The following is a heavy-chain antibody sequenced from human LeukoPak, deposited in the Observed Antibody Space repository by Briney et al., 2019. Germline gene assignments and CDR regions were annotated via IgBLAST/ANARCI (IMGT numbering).Heavy chain of an antibody. J-gene: IGHJ3*02. CDR1: GGTFSSYA. D-gene: IGHD2-2*01. CDR2: INPSGGST. Sequence: ASVKVSCKASGGTFSSYAISWVRQAPGQGLEWMGIINPSGGSTSYAQKFQGRVTMTRDMSTSTVYMELSSLRSEDTAVYYCARGGKGSTSCSDIWGQGTMVTVSS. CDR3: ARGGKGSTSCSDI. V-gene: IGHV1-46*01.